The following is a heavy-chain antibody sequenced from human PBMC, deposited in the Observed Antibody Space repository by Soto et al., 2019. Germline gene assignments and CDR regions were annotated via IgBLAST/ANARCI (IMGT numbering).Heavy chain of an antibody. D-gene: IGHD6-6*01. CDR3: ARDQSGVAARRARFDP. Sequence: GASVKVSCKASGYTFTSYYMHWVRQAPGQGLEWMGIINPSGGSTSYAQKFQGRVTMIRDTSTSTVYMELSSLRSEDTAVYYCARDQSGVAARRARFDPWGQGTLVTVSS. CDR2: INPSGGST. V-gene: IGHV1-46*01. J-gene: IGHJ5*02. CDR1: GYTFTSYY.